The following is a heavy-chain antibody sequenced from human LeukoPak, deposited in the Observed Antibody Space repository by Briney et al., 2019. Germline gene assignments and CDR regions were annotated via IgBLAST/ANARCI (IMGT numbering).Heavy chain of an antibody. CDR3: AGITGTQFDP. Sequence: GGSLRLSCAASGFTFSRYEMNWVRQAPGKGLEWVSYISSSGSTIYYADSVKGRFTISRDNAKNSLYLQMNSMRAEDTAVYYCAGITGTQFDPWGQGTLVTVSS. V-gene: IGHV3-48*03. CDR2: ISSSGSTI. CDR1: GFTFSRYE. D-gene: IGHD1-20*01. J-gene: IGHJ5*02.